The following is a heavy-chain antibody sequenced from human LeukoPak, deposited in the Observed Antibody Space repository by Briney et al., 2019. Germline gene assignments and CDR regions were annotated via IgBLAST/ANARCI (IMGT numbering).Heavy chain of an antibody. D-gene: IGHD3-22*01. CDR1: GYTFTGYY. J-gene: IGHJ6*02. Sequence: ASVTVSCTASGYTFTGYYMHWVRQAPGQGLEWMGRINPNSGGTNYAQKFQGRVTMTRDTSISTAYMELSRLRSDDTAVYYCARRRWISSGYPNYYYYGMDVWGQGTTVTVSS. V-gene: IGHV1-2*06. CDR3: ARRRWISSGYPNYYYYGMDV. CDR2: INPNSGGT.